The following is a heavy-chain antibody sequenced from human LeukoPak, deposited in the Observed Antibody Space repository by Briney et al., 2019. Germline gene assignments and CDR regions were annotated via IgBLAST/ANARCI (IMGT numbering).Heavy chain of an antibody. CDR1: GFTFTSYG. D-gene: IGHD4-23*01. J-gene: IGHJ4*02. CDR2: IRGSGSRT. V-gene: IGHV3-23*01. CDR3: AKGPLHTMHETHYFDN. Sequence: PGGTLRLSCAASGFTFTSYGMSWVRQAPGKGLEWVAGIRGSGSRTYYADSVKGRFTISRDNSKNTLYLQMNSLRAEDTAVYHCAKGPLHTMHETHYFDNWGQGTLVTVSS.